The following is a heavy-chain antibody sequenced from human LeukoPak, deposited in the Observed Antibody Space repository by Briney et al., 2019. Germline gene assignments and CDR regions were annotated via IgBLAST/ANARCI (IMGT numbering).Heavy chain of an antibody. CDR1: GFTFDDYA. CDR2: ISGDGGST. CDR3: ASAMYHYYYGMDV. J-gene: IGHJ6*02. V-gene: IGHV3-43*02. Sequence: GGSLRLSCAASGFTFDDYAMHWVRQARGKGLEWVSLISGDGGSTYYADSVKGRFTISRDNRKNYLYLQMNSLRTEHTALYYCASAMYHYYYGMDVWGQGTTVTVSS. D-gene: IGHD2-2*01.